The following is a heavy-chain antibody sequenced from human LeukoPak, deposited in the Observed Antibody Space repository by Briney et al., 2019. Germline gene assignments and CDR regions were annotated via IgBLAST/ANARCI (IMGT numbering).Heavy chain of an antibody. J-gene: IGHJ4*02. CDR1: GGSFSGYY. CDR3: ARQVVVPAAMGGHFDY. CDR2: INHSGST. D-gene: IGHD2-2*01. Sequence: SETLSLTCAVYGGSFSGYYWSWIRQPPGKGLEWIGEINHSGSTNYNPSLKSRVTIAVDTSKNQFSLKLRSVTAADTAVYYCARQVVVPAAMGGHFDYWGQGTLVTVSS. V-gene: IGHV4-34*01.